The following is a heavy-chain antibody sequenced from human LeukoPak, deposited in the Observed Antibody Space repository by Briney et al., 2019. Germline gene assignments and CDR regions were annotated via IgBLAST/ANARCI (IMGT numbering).Heavy chain of an antibody. Sequence: SETLSLTCAVSGAFITNSHWWSWARQPPGKGLEWIGEIYHSGTTNYNPSLKSRDSMSVDKSKNQFSLKLSSVTAADTAVYYCATYFYGEYGSYYFDYWGQGTLVTVSS. D-gene: IGHD4-17*01. V-gene: IGHV4-4*02. J-gene: IGHJ4*02. CDR1: GAFITNSHW. CDR3: ATYFYGEYGSYYFDY. CDR2: IYHSGTT.